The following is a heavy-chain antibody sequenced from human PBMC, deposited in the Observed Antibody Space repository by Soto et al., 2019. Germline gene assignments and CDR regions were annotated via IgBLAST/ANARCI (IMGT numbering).Heavy chain of an antibody. Sequence: PGGSLRLSCAASGFTFSSYAMSWVRQAPGKGLEWVSAISGSGGSTYYADSVKGRFTISRDNSKNTLYLQMNSLRAEDTAVYYCAKYCSGGSCRNWFDPWGQGTLVTVSS. D-gene: IGHD2-15*01. CDR2: ISGSGGST. J-gene: IGHJ5*02. V-gene: IGHV3-23*01. CDR1: GFTFSSYA. CDR3: AKYCSGGSCRNWFDP.